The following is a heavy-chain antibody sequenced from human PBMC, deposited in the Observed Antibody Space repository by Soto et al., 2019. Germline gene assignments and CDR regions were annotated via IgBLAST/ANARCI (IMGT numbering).Heavy chain of an antibody. CDR3: ARRTVVVITEDYYYYYGMDV. Sequence: ASVKVSCKASGYTFTSYDINWVRQATGQGLEWMGWMNPNSGNTGYAQKFQGRVTMTRNTSISTAYMELSSLRSEDTAVYYCARRTVVVITEDYYYYYGMDVWGQGTTVTVSS. D-gene: IGHD3-22*01. CDR1: GYTFTSYD. CDR2: MNPNSGNT. V-gene: IGHV1-8*01. J-gene: IGHJ6*02.